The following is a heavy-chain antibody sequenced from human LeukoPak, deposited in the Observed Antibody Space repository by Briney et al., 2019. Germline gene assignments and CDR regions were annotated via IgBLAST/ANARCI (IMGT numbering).Heavy chain of an antibody. CDR2: IIPIFGTG. V-gene: IGHV1-69*13. Sequence: SVKVSCKASGGTFSSYAISWVRQAPGQGLEWMGGIIPIFGTGNYAQKFQGRVTINADESTSTAYMELSSLRSEDTAVYYRARGQLPRGYYYGMDVWGQGTTVTVSS. J-gene: IGHJ6*02. CDR1: GGTFSSYA. CDR3: ARGQLPRGYYYGMDV. D-gene: IGHD6-6*01.